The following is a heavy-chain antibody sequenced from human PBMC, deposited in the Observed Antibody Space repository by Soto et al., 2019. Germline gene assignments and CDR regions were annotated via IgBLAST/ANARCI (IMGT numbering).Heavy chain of an antibody. J-gene: IGHJ4*02. Sequence: QVHLVQSGAEVKKPGASVKVSCKGSGYGFTTYGITWVRQAPGQGLEWMAWISAHNGNTNYAQKLQCRVTVTRDTSTSTAYMELRRLRSDDTAVYYCARGRYGDYWGQGAMVTASS. V-gene: IGHV1-18*01. D-gene: IGHD1-1*01. CDR3: ARGRYGDY. CDR2: ISAHNGNT. CDR1: GYGFTTYG.